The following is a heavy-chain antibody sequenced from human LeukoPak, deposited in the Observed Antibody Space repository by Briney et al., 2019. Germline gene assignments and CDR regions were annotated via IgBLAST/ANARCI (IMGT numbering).Heavy chain of an antibody. Sequence: SETLSLTCTVSVGSISSHLWSWIRQPPGKGLEWIGYILYSGNTNYNPSLKSRVTMSVDTSKNQFSLRLSSVTAADTAMYYCARDIVDGRNPGNRFDPWGQGILVTVAS. J-gene: IGHJ5*02. V-gene: IGHV4-59*11. CDR3: ARDIVDGRNPGNRFDP. CDR1: VGSISSHL. D-gene: IGHD2-15*01. CDR2: ILYSGNT.